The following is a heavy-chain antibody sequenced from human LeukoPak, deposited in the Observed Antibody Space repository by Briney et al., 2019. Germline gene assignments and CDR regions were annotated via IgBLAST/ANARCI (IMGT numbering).Heavy chain of an antibody. V-gene: IGHV3-23*01. CDR1: GFTFSSYA. CDR3: AKDSSGGGFCTTTSCSGRWFDP. Sequence: GGSLRLSCAASGFTFSSYAMSWVRQAPGKGLEWVSAISGSGGSTYYADSVKGRFTISRDNSKNTLYLQMNSLRAEDTAVYYCAKDSSGGGFCTTTSCSGRWFDPWGQGTLVTVSS. D-gene: IGHD2-2*01. J-gene: IGHJ5*02. CDR2: ISGSGGST.